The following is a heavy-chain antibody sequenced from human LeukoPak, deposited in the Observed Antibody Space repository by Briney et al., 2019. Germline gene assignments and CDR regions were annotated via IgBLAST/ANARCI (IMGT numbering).Heavy chain of an antibody. CDR1: GYTVSSNY. CDR2: IYSGGDT. CDR3: ARRSGEGYFDY. Sequence: PGGSLGLSCAASGYTVSSNYMTWVRQAPGKGLEWLSVIYSGGDTYYADSVQGRFTISRDNSRNTQYLQMNFLRAEDTAVYYCARRSGEGYFDYWGQGTLVTVSS. D-gene: IGHD1-26*01. J-gene: IGHJ4*02. V-gene: IGHV3-66*01.